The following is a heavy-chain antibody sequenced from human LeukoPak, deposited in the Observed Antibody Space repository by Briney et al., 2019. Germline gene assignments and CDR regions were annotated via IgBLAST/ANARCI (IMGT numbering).Heavy chain of an antibody. Sequence: PGGSLRLSCAASGFTFSSYAMHWVRQAPGKGLEWVAVMSSDGNNKYYADSVKGRFTISRGNSRNTLYLQVNSLRAEDTAVYYCAKDQGPLTKRITIFGVVTPGGMDVWGQGTTVTVSS. CDR2: MSSDGNNK. J-gene: IGHJ6*02. D-gene: IGHD3-3*01. CDR1: GFTFSSYA. V-gene: IGHV3-30-3*01. CDR3: AKDQGPLTKRITIFGVVTPGGMDV.